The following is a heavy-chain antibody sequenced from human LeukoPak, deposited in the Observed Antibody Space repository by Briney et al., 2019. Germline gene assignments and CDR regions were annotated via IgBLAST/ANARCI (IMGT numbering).Heavy chain of an antibody. CDR3: AKGHWCDS. J-gene: IGHJ5*01. CDR1: GFIFKSYG. Sequence: GGSLRLSCVASGFIFKSYGMNWVRQAPGKGLEWVANIKQDGSETYYVDSVKGRFTISRDNAKNSLFLQMNSLRAEDTAVYYCAKGHWCDSWGQGTLVTVSS. CDR2: IKQDGSET. V-gene: IGHV3-7*03.